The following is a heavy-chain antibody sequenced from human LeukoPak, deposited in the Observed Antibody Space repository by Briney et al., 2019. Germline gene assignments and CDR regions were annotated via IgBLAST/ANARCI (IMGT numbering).Heavy chain of an antibody. V-gene: IGHV3-48*03. Sequence: GGSLRLSCAASGFAFSTYEMSWVRQAPGKGLEWIADITISGHTKNYADSVKGRFTISRDNARSSLYLQMNSLRVEDTGVFYWAREDPHADLWGQGTLVTVSS. CDR1: GFAFSTYE. CDR3: AREDPHADL. J-gene: IGHJ5*02. CDR2: ITISGHTK.